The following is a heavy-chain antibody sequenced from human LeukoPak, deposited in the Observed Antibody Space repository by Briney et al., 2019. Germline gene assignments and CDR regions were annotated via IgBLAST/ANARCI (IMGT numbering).Heavy chain of an antibody. CDR3: PRDYYYYNGMDF. J-gene: IGHJ6*02. V-gene: IGHV3-48*03. CDR2: INSSGSNI. Sequence: PGGSLRLSCAASGFTFSNYEMNWVRQAPGKELEGVGCINSSGSNIKHADSVKGRFTISRDNAKKALYLQMNSLTAEDTAVYFCPRDYYYYNGMDFWGQGTTVTVSS. CDR1: GFTFSNYE.